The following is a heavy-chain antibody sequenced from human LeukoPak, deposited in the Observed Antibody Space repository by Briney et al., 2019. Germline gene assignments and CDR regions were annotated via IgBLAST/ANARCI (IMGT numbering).Heavy chain of an antibody. Sequence: KVSFDASAYTITSYYMPWVPQALKQELEWMGWINPNSGGTSYAQKFQGRVTMTRDTSISTAYMELSRLRSDDTAVYYCARHIRGELLEANFDYWGQGTLVTVSS. J-gene: IGHJ4*02. CDR1: AYTITSYY. V-gene: IGHV1-2*02. CDR2: INPNSGGT. D-gene: IGHD1-26*01. CDR3: ARHIRGELLEANFDY.